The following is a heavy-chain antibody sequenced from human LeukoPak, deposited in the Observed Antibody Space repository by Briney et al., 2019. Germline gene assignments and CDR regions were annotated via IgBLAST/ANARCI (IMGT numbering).Heavy chain of an antibody. J-gene: IGHJ5*02. CDR1: GYTFTDYY. D-gene: IGHD3-22*01. V-gene: IGHV1-2*02. CDR2: INPDNGGT. Sequence: GASVKVSCKASGYTFTDYYMHWVRQAPGQGFEWMGWINPDNGGTNYAQKFQGRVTMTRGTSISTAYMELSRLRSDDTAVYYCARGYYGGSGYSNAHDWFDPWGQGTLVTVSS. CDR3: ARGYYGGSGYSNAHDWFDP.